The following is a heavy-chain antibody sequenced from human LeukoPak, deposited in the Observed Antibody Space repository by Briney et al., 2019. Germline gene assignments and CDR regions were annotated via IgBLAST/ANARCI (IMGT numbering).Heavy chain of an antibody. CDR3: ARVRGVLGARDFDY. J-gene: IGHJ4*02. V-gene: IGHV3-7*01. CDR2: IKQDGSEK. Sequence: PGRSLRLSCIVSGGTFSSYYMTWVRQAPGKGLEWVANIKQDGSEKFYVDSVKGRFTISRDNANNSLFLQMNSLKDEDTGVYYCARVRGVLGARDFDYWGQGTLVTVSS. CDR1: GGTFSSYY. D-gene: IGHD1-26*01.